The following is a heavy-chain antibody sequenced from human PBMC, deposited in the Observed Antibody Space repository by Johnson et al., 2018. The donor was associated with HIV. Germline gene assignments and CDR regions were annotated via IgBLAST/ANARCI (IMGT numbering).Heavy chain of an antibody. CDR2: IYSGDNT. CDR1: GFTVSSNY. D-gene: IGHD6-13*01. V-gene: IGHV3-66*02. CDR3: ARDKGSWFDDAFDI. J-gene: IGHJ3*02. Sequence: MLLVESGGGLVQPGGSLRLSCAASGFTVSSNYMSWVRQAPGKGLEWVSVIYSGDNTFHADSVKGRFTISRDNAKNSLYLQMNSLKVEDTAVYYCARDKGSWFDDAFDIWGQGTMVTVSS.